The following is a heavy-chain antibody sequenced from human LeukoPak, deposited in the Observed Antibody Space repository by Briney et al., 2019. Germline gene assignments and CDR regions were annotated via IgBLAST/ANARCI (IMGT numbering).Heavy chain of an antibody. CDR1: GGSISSYY. V-gene: IGHV4-59*01. CDR3: ARGYKSSGYYYNGMDV. D-gene: IGHD3-10*01. Sequence: SETLSLTCTVSGGSISSYYWSWIRQPPGKGLEWIGYIYYSGSSGTTHYNPSLNSRVIISVDTSKNQIPLNLSSVTAADTAVYYSARGYKSSGYYYNGMDVWGQGTTVTVSS. CDR2: IYYSGSSGTT. J-gene: IGHJ6*02.